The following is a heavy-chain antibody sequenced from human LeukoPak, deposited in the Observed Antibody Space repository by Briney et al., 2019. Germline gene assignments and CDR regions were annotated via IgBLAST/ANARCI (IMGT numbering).Heavy chain of an antibody. CDR1: GFTFSSYG. V-gene: IGHV3-30*02. J-gene: IGHJ4*02. CDR2: IRYDGSNK. Sequence: GGSLRLSCAASGFTFSSYGMHWVRQAPGKGLEWVAFIRYDGSNKYYADSVKGRFTISRDNSKNTLYLQMNSLRAEDTAVYHCAKDGTTVTTFDYWGQGTLVTVSS. CDR3: AKDGTTVTTFDY. D-gene: IGHD4-17*01.